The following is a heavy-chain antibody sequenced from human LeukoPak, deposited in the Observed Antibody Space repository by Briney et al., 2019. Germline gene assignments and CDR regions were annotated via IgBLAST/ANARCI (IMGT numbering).Heavy chain of an antibody. V-gene: IGHV3-30-3*01. D-gene: IGHD2-21*02. CDR1: GFTFSSYA. CDR3: ARRYCGGDCSGAFDI. Sequence: GGSLRLSCAASGFTFSSYAMHWVRQAPGKGLEWVAVISYDGSNKYYADSVKGRFTISRDNSKNTLYLQMNSLRAEDTAVYYCARRYCGGDCSGAFDIWGQGTMVTVSS. J-gene: IGHJ3*02. CDR2: ISYDGSNK.